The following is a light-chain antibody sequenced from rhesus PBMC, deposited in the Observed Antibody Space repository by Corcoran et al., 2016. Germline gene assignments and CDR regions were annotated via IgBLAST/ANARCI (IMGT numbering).Light chain of an antibody. CDR2: NAY. Sequence: EIVMTQSPATLSLSPGETATLSCRASESVGSYLAWYQQKPGQAPQLLAHNAYFRATGIPDRFSGSESRTEFTITINSLNPDNFVIYHCQQYNDLLFTFSPGTKLDI. CDR1: ESVGSY. V-gene: IGKV3-40*02. J-gene: IGKJ3*01. CDR3: QQYNDLLFT.